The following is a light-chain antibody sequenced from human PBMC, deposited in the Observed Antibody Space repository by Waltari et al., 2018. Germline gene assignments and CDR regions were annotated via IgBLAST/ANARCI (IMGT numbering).Light chain of an antibody. CDR3: QQANTFPYT. CDR2: AAS. Sequence: DIHLTQSPSSVSASVGDSVTITCRASQDVSNWLAWYQQKPGKAPKFLIYAASSLQRGVPSRFSGSGSGTDYTLTISSLQPDDFATYYCQQANTFPYTFGQGTKVEIK. CDR1: QDVSNW. V-gene: IGKV1-12*01. J-gene: IGKJ2*01.